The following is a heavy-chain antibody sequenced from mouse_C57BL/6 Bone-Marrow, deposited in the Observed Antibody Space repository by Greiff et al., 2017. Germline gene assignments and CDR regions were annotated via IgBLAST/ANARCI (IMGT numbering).Heavy chain of an antibody. CDR1: GFTFSDYG. Sequence: EVHLVESGGGLVKPGGSLKLSCAASGFTFSDYGMHWVRQAPEKGLEWVAYISSGSSTIYYADTLKGRFTISRDNAKNTLFLQMTSLRSEDTAMYYCATLSHYYAMDYWGQGTSVTVSS. D-gene: IGHD2-3*01. J-gene: IGHJ4*01. CDR2: ISSGSSTI. V-gene: IGHV5-17*01. CDR3: ATLSHYYAMDY.